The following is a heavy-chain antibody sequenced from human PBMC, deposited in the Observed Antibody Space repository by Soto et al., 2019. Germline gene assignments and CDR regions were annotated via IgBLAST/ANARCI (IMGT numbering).Heavy chain of an antibody. CDR1: GGTFSSYA. V-gene: IGHV1-69*06. Sequence: SVKVSCKASGGTFSSYAISWVRQAPGQGLEWMGGIIPIFGTANYAQKFQGRVTITADKSTSTAYMELSSLRSEDTAVYYCERVSPPVANTYYFDYCGQGTPVTV. CDR2: IIPIFGTA. D-gene: IGHD5-12*01. J-gene: IGHJ4*02. CDR3: ERVSPPVANTYYFDY.